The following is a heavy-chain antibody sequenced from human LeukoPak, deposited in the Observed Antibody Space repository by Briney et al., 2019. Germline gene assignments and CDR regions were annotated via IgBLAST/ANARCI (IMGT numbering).Heavy chain of an antibody. V-gene: IGHV3-64*01. Sequence: GGSLRLSCAASGFTVSSNYVSWVRQAPGKGLEYVSAISSNGGSTYYANSVKGRFTISRDNSKNTLYLQMGSLRAEDMAVYYCARSNPYYMDVWGKGTTVTVSS. CDR2: ISSNGGST. J-gene: IGHJ6*03. D-gene: IGHD1-14*01. CDR3: ARSNPYYMDV. CDR1: GFTVSSNY.